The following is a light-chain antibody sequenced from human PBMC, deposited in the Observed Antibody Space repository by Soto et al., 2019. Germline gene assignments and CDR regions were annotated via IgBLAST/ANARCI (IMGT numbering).Light chain of an antibody. Sequence: QAVVTQPASVSGPPGQSITISCTGTSSDVGGYNYVSWYQHHPGKAPKLMIYEVSNRPSGVSNRFSGSKSGNTASLTISGLQADDEADYYCSSYAGSNTYVFGTGTKLTVL. V-gene: IGLV2-14*01. CDR3: SSYAGSNTYV. J-gene: IGLJ1*01. CDR1: SSDVGGYNY. CDR2: EVS.